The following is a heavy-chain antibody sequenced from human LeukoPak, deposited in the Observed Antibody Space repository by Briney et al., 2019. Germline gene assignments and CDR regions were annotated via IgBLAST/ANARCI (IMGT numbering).Heavy chain of an antibody. CDR1: GYSISRGFY. D-gene: IGHD1-26*01. CDR2: IHHSGST. V-gene: IGHV4-38-2*01. CDR3: ATTPGVGAPFDH. Sequence: SETLSLTCGVSGYSISRGFYWGWIRQPPGKGLEWIGCIHHSGSTYYNSSVKSRVSISVDTSKNQFSLRLSSVTAADTAVYYCATTPGVGAPFDHWGQGALVSVSS. J-gene: IGHJ5*02.